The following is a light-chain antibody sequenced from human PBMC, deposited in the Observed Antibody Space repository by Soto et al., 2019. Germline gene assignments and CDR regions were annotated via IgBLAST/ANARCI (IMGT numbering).Light chain of an antibody. CDR1: QGISSW. J-gene: IGKJ4*01. V-gene: IGKV1-12*01. CDR3: QQVNIFPLT. Sequence: DIQMTPSPSSVSASVGDRVTITCRASQGISSWLVWYQQKPGKAPKLLIYSASSLQSGVPSRFSGSGSGTEFTLTISRVQPEDFATYYCQQVNIFPLTFGGGTKVEIK. CDR2: SAS.